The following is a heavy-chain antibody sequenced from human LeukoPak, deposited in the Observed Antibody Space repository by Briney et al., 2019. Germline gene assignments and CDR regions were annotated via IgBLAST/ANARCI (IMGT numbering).Heavy chain of an antibody. CDR3: ATAVASSSGWYADY. CDR1: GFTFSSYD. J-gene: IGHJ4*02. D-gene: IGHD6-19*01. Sequence: PGGSLRLSCAASGFTFSSYDMHWVRQATGKGLEWVSAIGTAGDTYYPGSVKGRLTISRENAKNSLYLQMNSLRAGDTAVYYCATAVASSSGWYADYWGQGTLVTVSS. CDR2: IGTAGDT. V-gene: IGHV3-13*01.